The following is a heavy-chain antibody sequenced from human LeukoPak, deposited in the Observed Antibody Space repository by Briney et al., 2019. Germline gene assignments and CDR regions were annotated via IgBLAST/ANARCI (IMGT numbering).Heavy chain of an antibody. Sequence: ASVKVSCKASGYTFTGYYMHWVRQAPGQGLEWMGWINPNSGGTNYAQKFQGRVTITRDTSISTAYMELSRLRSDEPAVFYCARAFANIRGARPYYYGMDVWGQGTTVTVSS. V-gene: IGHV1-2*02. CDR1: GYTFTGYY. J-gene: IGHJ6*01. CDR2: INPNSGGT. D-gene: IGHD4/OR15-4a*01. CDR3: ARAFANIRGARPYYYGMDV.